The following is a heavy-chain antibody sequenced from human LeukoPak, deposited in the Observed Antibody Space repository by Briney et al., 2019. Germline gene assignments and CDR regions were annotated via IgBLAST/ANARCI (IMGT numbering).Heavy chain of an antibody. CDR1: GGSISSSSYY. J-gene: IGHJ4*02. Sequence: SETLSLTCTVSGGSISSSSYYWGWIRQPPGKGLEWIGRIYYSGSTYYNPSLKSRVTISVDTSKNQFSLKLSSVTAADTAVYYCARLGMFGGVIVMPPYFDYWGQGTLVTVSS. V-gene: IGHV4-39*01. CDR3: ARLGMFGGVIVMPPYFDY. D-gene: IGHD3-16*02. CDR2: IYYSGST.